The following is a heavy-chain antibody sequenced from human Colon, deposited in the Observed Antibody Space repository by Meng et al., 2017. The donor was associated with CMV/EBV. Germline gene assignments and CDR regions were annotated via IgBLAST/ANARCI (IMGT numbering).Heavy chain of an antibody. Sequence: GSLKISCAASGISVSSNYMSWVRQGPGKGLEWLSVIHRYGTAYYADSVKGRVTISRDESKNTLYLQLNNLRVEDTGVYYCARNRLECGGDCYFGDHWGQGTLVTVSS. CDR2: IHRYGTA. J-gene: IGHJ4*02. D-gene: IGHD2-21*02. CDR1: GISVSSNY. CDR3: ARNRLECGGDCYFGDH. V-gene: IGHV3-53*05.